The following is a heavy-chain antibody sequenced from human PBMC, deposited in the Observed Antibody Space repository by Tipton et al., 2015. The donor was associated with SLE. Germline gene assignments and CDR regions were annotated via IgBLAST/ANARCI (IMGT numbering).Heavy chain of an antibody. J-gene: IGHJ6*03. V-gene: IGHV4-34*01. D-gene: IGHD3-3*01. CDR3: PTEAGHYDCWSASYTHYYYM. CDR2: INHSGST. Sequence: TLSLTCAVYGGSFSGYYWSWIRQPPGKGLEWIGEINHSGSTNYNPSLKSRVTISVDTSKNQFSLKLSSVTAADTAVYYCPTEAGHYDCWSASYTHYYYM. CDR1: GGSFSGYY.